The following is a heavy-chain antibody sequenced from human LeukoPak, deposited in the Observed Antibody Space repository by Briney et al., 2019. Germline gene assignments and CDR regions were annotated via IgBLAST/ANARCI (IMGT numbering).Heavy chain of an antibody. Sequence: SETLSLTCTVSGGSISGYYWGWIRQAPGKGLEWIGHTQYRVSANQSPSLKGRVTISVDTSKNQFSLKLSSVTAADTAVYYCAIHNRGSSTDWFDPWGQGTLVTVSA. J-gene: IGHJ5*02. CDR3: AIHNRGSSTDWFDP. CDR2: TQYRVSA. D-gene: IGHD3-10*01. CDR1: GGSISGYY. V-gene: IGHV4-59*08.